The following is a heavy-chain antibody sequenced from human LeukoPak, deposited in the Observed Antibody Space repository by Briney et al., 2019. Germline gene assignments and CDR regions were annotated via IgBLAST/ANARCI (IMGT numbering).Heavy chain of an antibody. CDR3: ARVRGVGGKWVLDY. Sequence: PSETLPLTCTVSGGSISSYYWSWIRQPPGKGLEWIGYIYYSGSINYNPSLKSRVTISVDTSKNQFSLKLTSVAAADTAGYYCARVRGVGGKWVLDYWGQGTVVTVSS. V-gene: IGHV4-59*01. CDR2: IYYSGSI. CDR1: GGSISSYY. J-gene: IGHJ4*02. D-gene: IGHD2-8*02.